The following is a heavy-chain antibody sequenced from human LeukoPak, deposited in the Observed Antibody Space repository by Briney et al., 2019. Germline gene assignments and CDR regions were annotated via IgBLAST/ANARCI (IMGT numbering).Heavy chain of an antibody. D-gene: IGHD3-9*01. J-gene: IGHJ4*02. CDR3: ARRYVLRYFDWLFDY. V-gene: IGHV4-34*01. Sequence: PSETLSLTCAVYGGSFSGYYWSWIRQPPGKGLGWIGEINHSGSTNYNPSLKSRVTISVDTSKNQFSLKLSSVTAADTAVYYCARRYVLRYFDWLFDYWGQGTLVTVSS. CDR1: GGSFSGYY. CDR2: INHSGST.